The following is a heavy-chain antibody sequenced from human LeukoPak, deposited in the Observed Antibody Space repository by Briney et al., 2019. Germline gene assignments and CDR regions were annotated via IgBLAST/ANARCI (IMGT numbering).Heavy chain of an antibody. J-gene: IGHJ3*02. V-gene: IGHV3-48*03. CDR3: ARSFDI. CDR2: ISSSGTAM. Sequence: GGSLRLSCAASEFTFSSYEMNWVRQAPGKGLEWVSHISSSGTAMYYADSVKGRFTISRDNAKNSLFLQMNSLRAEDTAVYYCARSFDIWGQGTMATVSP. CDR1: EFTFSSYE.